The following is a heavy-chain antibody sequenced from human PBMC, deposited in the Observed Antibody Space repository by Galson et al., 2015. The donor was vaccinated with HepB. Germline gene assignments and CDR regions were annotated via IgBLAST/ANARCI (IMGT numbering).Heavy chain of an antibody. Sequence: SETLSLTCSVSGGSISAYYWSWIRQPPGKGLEWIGYIYYTGSTNYNPSLESRVTISVDTSKNQFSLHLGSVAAADTAVYYCVTGGSGNYHDCWGQGTLVTVSS. J-gene: IGHJ4*02. CDR1: GGSISAYY. D-gene: IGHD1-26*01. V-gene: IGHV4-59*01. CDR2: IYYTGST. CDR3: VTGGSGNYHDC.